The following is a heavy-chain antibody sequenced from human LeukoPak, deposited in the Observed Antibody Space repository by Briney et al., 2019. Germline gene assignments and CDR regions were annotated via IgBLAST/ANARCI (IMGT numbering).Heavy chain of an antibody. CDR1: GFTFSSYG. CDR3: ARVESIAARPDYFDY. V-gene: IGHV3-30*03. Sequence: GGSLRLSCAASGFTFSSYGMHWVRQAPGKGLEWVAVISYDGSNKYYADSVKGRFTISRDNSKNSLYLQMNSLRAEDTAVYYCARVESIAARPDYFDYWGQGTLVTVSS. J-gene: IGHJ4*02. CDR2: ISYDGSNK. D-gene: IGHD6-6*01.